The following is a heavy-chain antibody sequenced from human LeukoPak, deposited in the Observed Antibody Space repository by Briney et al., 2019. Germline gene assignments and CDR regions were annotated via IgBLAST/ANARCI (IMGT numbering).Heavy chain of an antibody. Sequence: PSETLSLTCTVSGGSISSYYWSWIRQPPGKGLEWIGYIYYSGSTNYNPSLKSRVTISVDTSKNQFSLKLSSVTAADTAVYYCARDRLGYSGYGHYFDYWGQGTLATVSS. J-gene: IGHJ4*02. CDR3: ARDRLGYSGYGHYFDY. CDR2: IYYSGST. V-gene: IGHV4-59*01. D-gene: IGHD5-12*01. CDR1: GGSISSYY.